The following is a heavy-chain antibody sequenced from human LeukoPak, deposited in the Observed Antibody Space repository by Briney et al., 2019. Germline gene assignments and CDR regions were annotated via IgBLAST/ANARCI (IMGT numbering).Heavy chain of an antibody. CDR2: IYYSGST. CDR1: GGSLSSYY. D-gene: IGHD6-13*01. Sequence: SETLSLTCTVSGGSLSSYYWSWIRQPPGKGLEGIGYIYYSGSTNYNPSLKSRVTISVDTSKNQFSLKLSSVTAADTAVYYCASSYSSSWYYFDYWGQGTLVTVSS. J-gene: IGHJ4*02. V-gene: IGHV4-59*01. CDR3: ASSYSSSWYYFDY.